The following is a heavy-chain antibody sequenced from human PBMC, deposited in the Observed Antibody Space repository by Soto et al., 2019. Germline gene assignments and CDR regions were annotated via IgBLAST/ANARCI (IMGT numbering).Heavy chain of an antibody. CDR2: IANDGRSE. CDR3: AKDKGRTAIDY. Sequence: QVQLVESGGGVVQPGRSLRLSCAASGLTFSAAGMHWVRQAPGKGLEWVAFIANDGRSESYADSVKGRFTISRDNSQNMLYLQMNVLRAEDTTVYYCAKDKGRTAIDYWGQGTLVSVSS. CDR1: GLTFSAAG. J-gene: IGHJ4*02. V-gene: IGHV3-30*18.